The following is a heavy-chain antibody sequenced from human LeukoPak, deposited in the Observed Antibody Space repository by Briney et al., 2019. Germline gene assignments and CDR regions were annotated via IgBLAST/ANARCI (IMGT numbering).Heavy chain of an antibody. CDR1: GYTFTSYY. CDR2: INPSGGSK. J-gene: IGHJ4*02. CDR3: ARARYGGSRVFDY. V-gene: IGHV1-46*01. Sequence: ASVKLSCKASGYTFTSYYMHWVRQAPGQGLEWMGIINPSGGSKSYAQQFQGRVTMTRDTSTSTVYMELSSLRSEDTAVYYCARARYGGSRVFDYWGQGTLVTVSS. D-gene: IGHD3-10*01.